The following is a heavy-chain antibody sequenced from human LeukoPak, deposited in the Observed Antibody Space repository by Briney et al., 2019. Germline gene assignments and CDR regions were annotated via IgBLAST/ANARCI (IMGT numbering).Heavy chain of an antibody. V-gene: IGHV3-30*02. D-gene: IGHD3-10*01. J-gene: IGHJ3*02. CDR3: AKDGVSSSVWAFDI. CDR1: GFTFSNYG. Sequence: PGGSLRLSCAASGFTFSNYGMHWVRQAPGKGLEWVAFIRNDGSTKYYVDSVKGRFVISRDNSRNTLYLYMNSLRAEDSAVYYCAKDGVSSSVWAFDIWGQGTMVTVSS. CDR2: IRNDGSTK.